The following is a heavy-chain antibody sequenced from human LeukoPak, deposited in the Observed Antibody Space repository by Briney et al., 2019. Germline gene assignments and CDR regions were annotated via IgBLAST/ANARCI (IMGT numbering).Heavy chain of an antibody. Sequence: SETLSLTCTVSGGSFSSGSHYWSWIRQPPGKGLEWIGYIYYSGSTNYNPSLKSRVTISLDTSKNQFSLKLSSVTAADTAVYYCARDYYDSGSYSWFDPWGQGTLITVSS. J-gene: IGHJ5*02. D-gene: IGHD3-10*01. V-gene: IGHV4-61*01. CDR1: GGSFSSGSHY. CDR2: IYYSGST. CDR3: ARDYYDSGSYSWFDP.